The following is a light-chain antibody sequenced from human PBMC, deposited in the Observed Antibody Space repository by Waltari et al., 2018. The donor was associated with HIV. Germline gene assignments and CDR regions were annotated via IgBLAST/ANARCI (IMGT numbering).Light chain of an antibody. V-gene: IGKV3-15*01. CDR1: QTVNSH. J-gene: IGKJ2*01. Sequence: EVVMTQSPATLSVSPGERATLPCRASQTVNSHLAWYQHKPGQAPRLLLYCASTSATGGPARFSGSGSGTEFILTISSLQSEDFAVYYCQQYNHWPPYTFGQGTKLEIK. CDR3: QQYNHWPPYT. CDR2: CAS.